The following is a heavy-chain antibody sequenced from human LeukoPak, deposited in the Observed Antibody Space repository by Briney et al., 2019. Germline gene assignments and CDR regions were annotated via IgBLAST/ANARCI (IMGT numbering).Heavy chain of an antibody. D-gene: IGHD3-22*01. CDR1: GGTFSSYA. Sequence: SVKVSCKASGGTFSSYAISWVRQAPGQGLEWMGGIIPIFGTANYAQKFQGRVTITADESTSTAYMELSSLRSEDTAVYYCARGRGDSSGYYSSCDYWGQGTLVTVSS. CDR3: ARGRGDSSGYYSSCDY. V-gene: IGHV1-69*13. CDR2: IIPIFGTA. J-gene: IGHJ4*02.